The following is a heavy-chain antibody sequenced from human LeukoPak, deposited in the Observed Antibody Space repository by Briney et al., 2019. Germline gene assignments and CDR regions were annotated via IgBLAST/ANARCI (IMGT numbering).Heavy chain of an antibody. Sequence: SETLSLTCTVSGGSISSYYWSWIRQPPGKGLEWIGYIYYSGSTNYNPTLKSRVTISVDTSKNQFSLKLSSVTAADTAVYYCATIAATGPDAFDIWGQGTMVTVSS. CDR2: IYYSGST. J-gene: IGHJ3*02. D-gene: IGHD6-13*01. V-gene: IGHV4-59*01. CDR1: GGSISSYY. CDR3: ATIAATGPDAFDI.